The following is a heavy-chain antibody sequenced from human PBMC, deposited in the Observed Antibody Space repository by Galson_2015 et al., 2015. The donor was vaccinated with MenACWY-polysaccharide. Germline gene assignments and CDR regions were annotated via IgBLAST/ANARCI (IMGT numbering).Heavy chain of an antibody. V-gene: IGHV3-23*01. CDR3: ARVRYSTGKYQFDY. J-gene: IGHJ4*02. CDR1: GFTFSNYA. Sequence: CAASGFTFSNYAMSWVRQAPGKGLEWVSTIGGSGSNTHYADSVKGRFTISRDNSKNTLSLQMNSLRAEDTAVYYCARVRYSTGKYQFDYWGQGTLVAVSS. D-gene: IGHD2-2*01. CDR2: IGGSGSNT.